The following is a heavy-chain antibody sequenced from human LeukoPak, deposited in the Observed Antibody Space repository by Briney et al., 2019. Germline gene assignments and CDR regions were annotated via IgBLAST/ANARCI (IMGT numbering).Heavy chain of an antibody. CDR2: ISYDGSNK. V-gene: IGHV3-30*18. CDR3: AKEGRRYFDY. CDR1: GFTFSRYG. Sequence: GGSLRLSCAATGFTFSRYGMHWVRQAPGKGLEWVAQISYDGSNKHYGDSVKGRFTIARDNSKNTLFLQMNSLRGEDTAVYYCAKEGRRYFDYWGQGNLVTVSS. J-gene: IGHJ4*02.